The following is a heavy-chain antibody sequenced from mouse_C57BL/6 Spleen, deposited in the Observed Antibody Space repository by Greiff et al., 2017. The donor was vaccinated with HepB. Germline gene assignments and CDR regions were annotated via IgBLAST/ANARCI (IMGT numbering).Heavy chain of an antibody. V-gene: IGHV1-64*01. J-gene: IGHJ2*01. CDR1: GYTFTSYW. CDR2: IHPNSGST. CDR3: ARSTTSPHYFDY. D-gene: IGHD1-1*01. Sequence: QVQLQQSGAELVKPGASVKLSCKASGYTFTSYWMHWVKQRPGQGLEWIGMIHPNSGSTNYNEKFKSKATLTVDKSSSTAYMQLSSLTSEDSAVYYCARSTTSPHYFDYWGQGTTLTVSS.